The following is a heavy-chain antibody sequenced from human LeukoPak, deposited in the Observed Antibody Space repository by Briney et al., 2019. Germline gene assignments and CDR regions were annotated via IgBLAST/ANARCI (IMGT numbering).Heavy chain of an antibody. D-gene: IGHD2-15*01. CDR1: GGSFSCCA. V-gene: IGHV1-69*04. Sequence: SVTVTCQASGGSFSCCAISWVRLAPAQGLEWMGMIIPILSIANYAQKIQGRATITADKSTSTAHIELSSLRSENTAGYYSAGGQQKLYSFDNWGQGTLVTVSS. J-gene: IGHJ4*02. CDR3: AGGQQKLYSFDN. CDR2: IIPILSIA.